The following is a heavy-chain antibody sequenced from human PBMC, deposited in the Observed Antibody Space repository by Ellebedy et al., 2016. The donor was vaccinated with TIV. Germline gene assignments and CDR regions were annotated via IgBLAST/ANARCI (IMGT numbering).Heavy chain of an antibody. V-gene: IGHV4-4*02. Sequence: MPSETLSLTCDVSGGSVRSSNWWSWVRQPPGKGLEWIGEIYHNGSTNYNPSLKSRVTISVDKSKNRFSLKLSSVSAADTAVYYCARVGVYGSGSYFNNWFDPWGQGTLVTVSS. D-gene: IGHD3-10*01. J-gene: IGHJ5*02. CDR3: ARVGVYGSGSYFNNWFDP. CDR2: IYHNGST. CDR1: GGSVRSSNW.